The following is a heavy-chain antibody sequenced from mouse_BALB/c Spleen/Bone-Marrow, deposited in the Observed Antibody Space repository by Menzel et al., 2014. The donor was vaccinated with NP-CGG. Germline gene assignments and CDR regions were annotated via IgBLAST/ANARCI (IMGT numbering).Heavy chain of an antibody. D-gene: IGHD2-4*01. V-gene: IGHV14-3*02. J-gene: IGHJ2*01. Sequence: VQLQQSGAELVKPGASVKLSCTASGFNIKDTYMHWVKQRPEQGLEWIGRIDPANGNTKYDPKFQGKATITADTSSNTAYLQLSSLTSEDTAFYYCAHYYDYDAGYWGQGTTLTVSS. CDR2: IDPANGNT. CDR1: GFNIKDTY. CDR3: AHYYDYDAGY.